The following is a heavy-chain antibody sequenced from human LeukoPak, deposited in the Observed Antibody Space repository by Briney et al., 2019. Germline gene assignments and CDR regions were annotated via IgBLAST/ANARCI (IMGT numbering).Heavy chain of an antibody. J-gene: IGHJ3*02. D-gene: IGHD3-3*01. Sequence: PSETLSLTCTVSGGSISSSSYYWSWIRQPPGKGLEWIGYIYYSGSTNYNPSLKSRVTISVDTSKNQFSLKLSSVTAADTAVYYCAKQVAEWSSDAFDIWGQGTMVTVSS. CDR3: AKQVAEWSSDAFDI. CDR2: IYYSGST. CDR1: GGSISSSSYY. V-gene: IGHV4-61*01.